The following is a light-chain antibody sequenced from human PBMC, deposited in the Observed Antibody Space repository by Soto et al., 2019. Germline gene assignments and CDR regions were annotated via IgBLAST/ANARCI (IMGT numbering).Light chain of an antibody. Sequence: SYELTQPSSVSVSPGQTAKITCSGDALAKQYAYWYQQKPGHAPVLVIYKDTERPSGIPERFSGSSSGTTVTLTISAVQAEDEADYYCQSADISGPYVFGIGTKLTV. J-gene: IGLJ1*01. CDR2: KDT. V-gene: IGLV3-25*03. CDR3: QSADISGPYV. CDR1: ALAKQY.